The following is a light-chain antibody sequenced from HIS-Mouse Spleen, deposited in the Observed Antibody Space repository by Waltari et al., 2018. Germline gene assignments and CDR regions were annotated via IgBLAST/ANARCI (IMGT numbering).Light chain of an antibody. V-gene: IGLV2-23*01. J-gene: IGLJ2*01. Sequence: QSALTQPASVSGSPGQSIPISCTGTSSDLGSSNLVPWYQQHPGKAPKLMIYEGSKRPSGVSNRFSGSKSGNTASLTISGLQAEDEADYYCCSYAGSSTVVFGGGTKLTVL. CDR1: SSDLGSSNL. CDR2: EGS. CDR3: CSYAGSSTVV.